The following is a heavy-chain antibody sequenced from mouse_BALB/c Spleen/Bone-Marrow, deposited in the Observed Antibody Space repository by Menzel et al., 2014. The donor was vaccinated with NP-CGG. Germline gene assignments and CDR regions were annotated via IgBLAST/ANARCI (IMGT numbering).Heavy chain of an antibody. CDR1: GFNIKDTY. CDR3: AREEPEDCY. V-gene: IGHV14-3*02. CDR2: IDPANGNT. J-gene: IGHJ2*01. Sequence: EVQLQQSGAELVKPGASVKLSCTASGFNIKDTYMHWVKQRPEQGLEWIGRIDPANGNTKYDPAFQGKANITADTSSNTAYLQLSSLASEDSAGYCWAREEPEDCYWGQGTTLTVSS. D-gene: IGHD6-1*01.